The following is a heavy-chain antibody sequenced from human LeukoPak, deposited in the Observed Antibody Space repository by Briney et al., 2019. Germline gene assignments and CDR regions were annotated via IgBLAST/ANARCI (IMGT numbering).Heavy chain of an antibody. Sequence: SETLSLTCTVSGGSISSGDYYWSWIRQPPGKGLEWIGYIYYSGSTHYNPSLKSRVTISVDTSKNQFSLKLSSVTAADTAVYYCARESPYYYDSSGYYQGSFDYWGQGTLVTVSS. CDR3: ARESPYYYDSSGYYQGSFDY. CDR2: IYYSGST. CDR1: GGSISSGDYY. V-gene: IGHV4-30-4*01. J-gene: IGHJ4*02. D-gene: IGHD3-22*01.